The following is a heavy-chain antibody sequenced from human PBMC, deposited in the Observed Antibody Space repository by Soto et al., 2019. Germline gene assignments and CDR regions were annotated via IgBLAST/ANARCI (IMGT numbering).Heavy chain of an antibody. J-gene: IGHJ4*02. D-gene: IGHD2-21*02. CDR2: IQSDGSSP. Sequence: EVQLVESGGGLVQPGGSLRLSCVASGFTFNYYWMHWVRQAPGKGLVWVSRIQSDGSSPDYVDSVKGRFTISRDNAKNTLYLQMNNLIADDTAVYYCARGGDPDYWGQGTLVTVSS. CDR3: ARGGDPDY. V-gene: IGHV3-74*01. CDR1: GFTFNYYW.